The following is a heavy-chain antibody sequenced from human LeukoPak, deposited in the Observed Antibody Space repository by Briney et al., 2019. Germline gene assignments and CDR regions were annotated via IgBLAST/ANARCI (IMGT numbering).Heavy chain of an antibody. V-gene: IGHV1-18*01. D-gene: IGHD2-8*01. J-gene: IGHJ4*02. CDR2: ISAYNGKT. CDR3: ARTNLDCKNGVCYDY. Sequence: ASVKVSCKASGGTFSSYATSWVRQAPGQGLEWMGWISAYNGKTYYAQKFQGRVTVTTDTSTSTAYMDLRSLRSDDTAVYYCARTNLDCKNGVCYDYWGQGTPVTVSS. CDR1: GGTFSSYA.